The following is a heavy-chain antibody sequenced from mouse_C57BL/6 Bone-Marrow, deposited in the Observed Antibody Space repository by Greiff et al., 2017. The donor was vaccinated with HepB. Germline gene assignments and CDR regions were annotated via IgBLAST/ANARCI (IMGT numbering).Heavy chain of an antibody. CDR2: IWSGGST. Sequence: VQLVESGPGLVQPSQSLSITCTVSGFSLTSYGVHWVRQSPGKGLEWLGVIWSGGSTDYNAAFISRLSISKDNSKSQVFFKMNSLQADDTAIYYCARYYDYDAHYFDYWGQGTTLTVSS. CDR3: ARYYDYDAHYFDY. CDR1: GFSLTSYG. J-gene: IGHJ2*01. V-gene: IGHV2-2*01. D-gene: IGHD2-4*01.